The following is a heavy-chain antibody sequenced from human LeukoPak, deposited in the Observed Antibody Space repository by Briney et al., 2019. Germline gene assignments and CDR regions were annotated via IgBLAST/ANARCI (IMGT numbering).Heavy chain of an antibody. D-gene: IGHD5-18*01. CDR2: MSAYNGNT. CDR1: GYTFTSYG. Sequence: ASVKVSCKASGYTFTSYGISWVRQAPGQGLEWMGWMSAYNGNTNYAQKLQGRVTMTTDTSTSTAYMELRSLRSDDTAVYYCARVQLWLRMAVSWFDPWGQGTLVTVSS. CDR3: ARVQLWLRMAVSWFDP. V-gene: IGHV1-18*01. J-gene: IGHJ5*02.